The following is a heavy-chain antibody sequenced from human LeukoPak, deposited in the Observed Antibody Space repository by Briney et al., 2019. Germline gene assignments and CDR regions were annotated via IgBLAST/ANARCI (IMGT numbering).Heavy chain of an antibody. CDR1: GFTFSSYA. Sequence: GGSLRLSCAASGFTFSSYAMHWVRQAPGKGLEWVALISYDGSNEYYADSVRGRFTISRDNSKFTLYMQMNSLRAEDTAVYYCARVRAGYCTSASCYTGMDVWGQGTTVTVSS. D-gene: IGHD2-2*01. CDR2: ISYDGSNE. J-gene: IGHJ6*02. V-gene: IGHV3-30*04. CDR3: ARVRAGYCTSASCYTGMDV.